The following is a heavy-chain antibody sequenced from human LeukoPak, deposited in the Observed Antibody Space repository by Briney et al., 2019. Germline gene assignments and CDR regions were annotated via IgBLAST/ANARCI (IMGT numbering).Heavy chain of an antibody. CDR2: ISGSGGST. V-gene: IGHV3-23*01. CDR3: AKGQGIQLWFPAFSYMDV. Sequence: GGSLRLSCAASGFTFSNYGMSWVRQAPGKGLEWVSAISGSGGSTYYADSVKGRFTISRDNSKNTLYLQMNSLRAEDTAVYYCAKGQGIQLWFPAFSYMDVWGKGTTVTISS. CDR1: GFTFSNYG. D-gene: IGHD5-18*01. J-gene: IGHJ6*03.